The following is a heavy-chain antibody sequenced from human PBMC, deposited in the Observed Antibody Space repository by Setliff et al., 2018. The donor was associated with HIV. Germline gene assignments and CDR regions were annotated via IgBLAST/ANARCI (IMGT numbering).Heavy chain of an antibody. CDR2: IYPGDSNT. D-gene: IGHD5-12*01. CDR1: GYTFTTYW. Sequence: PGESLKISCQVSGYTFTTYWIGWVRQMPGKGLEWVGIIYPGDSNTIYSPSFQGQVTISADKSISTTYLQWNSLKASDTAIYYCARAWSTGYSGYVAPAYWGQGTLVTVSS. J-gene: IGHJ4*02. V-gene: IGHV5-51*01. CDR3: ARAWSTGYSGYVAPAY.